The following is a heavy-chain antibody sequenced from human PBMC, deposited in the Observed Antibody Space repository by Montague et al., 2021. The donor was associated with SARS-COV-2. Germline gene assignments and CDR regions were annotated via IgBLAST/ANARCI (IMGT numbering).Heavy chain of an antibody. D-gene: IGHD6-13*01. V-gene: IGHV4-34*01. Sequence: STNYNPSLKSCVTISLDTSTNQFSLKLSSVTAADTAVYYCARTGYISSWIGTKKWFDPWGQGTLVTVSS. CDR2: ST. CDR3: ARTGYISSWIGTKKWFDP. J-gene: IGHJ5*02.